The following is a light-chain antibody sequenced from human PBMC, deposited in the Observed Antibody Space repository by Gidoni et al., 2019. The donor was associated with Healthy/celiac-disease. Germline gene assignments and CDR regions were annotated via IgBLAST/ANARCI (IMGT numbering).Light chain of an antibody. Sequence: ILFTQSPGTLSLSPGERATLSCRASQSVSSSYLAWYQQKTGQAPRLLIYGASSRANGIPERISGSGSGTEVTITISRLEHEDDAVYYCQQYGSSPLFTFGPXTKVEIK. CDR3: QQYGSSPLFT. V-gene: IGKV3-20*01. CDR1: QSVSSSY. CDR2: GAS. J-gene: IGKJ3*01.